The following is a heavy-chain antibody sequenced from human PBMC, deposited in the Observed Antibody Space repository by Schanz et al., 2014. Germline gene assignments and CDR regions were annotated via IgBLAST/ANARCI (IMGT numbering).Heavy chain of an antibody. D-gene: IGHD6-19*01. CDR1: GFTFHTYD. V-gene: IGHV3-30-3*01. CDR3: ARENRSGYYPAVTYYIDV. J-gene: IGHJ6*03. CDR2: ISHDGHRD. Sequence: VHLEESGGGVVQPGRSLRLSCAASGFTFHTYDMHWVRQAPGKGLEWVAQISHDGHRDFYADSVKGRFTVSRDNNWKTLSRQMNSLRCDDTAIYHWARENRSGYYPAVTYYIDVWGKGTTXTVSS.